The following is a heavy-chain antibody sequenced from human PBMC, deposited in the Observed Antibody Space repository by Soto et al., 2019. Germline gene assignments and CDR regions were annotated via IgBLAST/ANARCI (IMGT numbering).Heavy chain of an antibody. J-gene: IGHJ4*02. CDR2: ISGSGGST. D-gene: IGHD3-3*01. Sequence: GSLSLSCAASGFTFSSYAMSWVRQAPGKGLEWVSAISGSGGSTYYADSVKGRFTISRDNSKNTLYLQMNSLRAEDTAVYYCALGDFWSGYYTGSADPLVGWGQGTLVTVSS. CDR3: ALGDFWSGYYTGSADPLVG. CDR1: GFTFSSYA. V-gene: IGHV3-23*01.